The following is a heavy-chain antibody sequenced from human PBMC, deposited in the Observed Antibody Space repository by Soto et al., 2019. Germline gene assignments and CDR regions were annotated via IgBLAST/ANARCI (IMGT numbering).Heavy chain of an antibody. CDR1: GYTFTGYY. V-gene: IGHV1-2*04. D-gene: IGHD6-13*01. J-gene: IGHJ4*02. Sequence: PSVKVSCKASGYTFTGYYMHWALQAPGQGLEWMGWINPNSGGTNYAQKFQGWVTMTRDTSISTAYMELSRLRSDDTAVYYCARTGIAAAAQFDSWGQGPLVTVSS. CDR3: ARTGIAAAAQFDS. CDR2: INPNSGGT.